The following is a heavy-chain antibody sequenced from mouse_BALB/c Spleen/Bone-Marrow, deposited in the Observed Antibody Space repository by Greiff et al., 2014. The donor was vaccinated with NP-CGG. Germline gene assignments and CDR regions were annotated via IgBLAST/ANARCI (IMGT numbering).Heavy chain of an antibody. CDR3: ARLDGYSLWYFDV. CDR2: IGSGGSYT. J-gene: IGHJ1*01. V-gene: IGHV5-6*01. Sequence: EVKLVESGGDLVKPGGSLKLSCAASGFTFSSYDMSWVRQTPVKRLDWVATIGSGGSYTYYPDSVKGRFTISRDNAKNTLYLQMSSLKSEDTAMYYCARLDGYSLWYFDVRGAGTTVTVSS. D-gene: IGHD2-3*01. CDR1: GFTFSSYD.